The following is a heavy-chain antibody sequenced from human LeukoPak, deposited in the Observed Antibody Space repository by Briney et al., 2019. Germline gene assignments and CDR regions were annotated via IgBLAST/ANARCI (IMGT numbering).Heavy chain of an antibody. CDR1: EFTFSSHA. CDR2: ISGGGEST. Sequence: QPGGSLRLSCVASEFTFSSHAMNWVRQAPGKGLEWVSSISGGGESTYYADSVKGRFTVSRDNSKNTLYLQINSLRGEDTAVYYCARGEDYGDYFDYWGQGTLVTVSS. CDR3: ARGEDYGDYFDY. J-gene: IGHJ4*02. V-gene: IGHV3-23*01. D-gene: IGHD4-17*01.